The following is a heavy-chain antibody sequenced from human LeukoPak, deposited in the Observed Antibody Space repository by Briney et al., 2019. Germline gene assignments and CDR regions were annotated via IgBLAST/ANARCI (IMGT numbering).Heavy chain of an antibody. CDR1: GYTLTGYY. V-gene: IGHV1-2*02. D-gene: IGHD2-2*01. CDR2: INPHSGGT. Sequence: GASVKVSCKASGYTLTGYYIHWVRQAPGQGLEWMGWINPHSGGTNYAQKFQGGVTMTRDTSITTAYMELSSLRSDDTAVYYRARDVGEYCSSTNCYASHYWGQGTLVTVSS. CDR3: ARDVGEYCSSTNCYASHY. J-gene: IGHJ4*02.